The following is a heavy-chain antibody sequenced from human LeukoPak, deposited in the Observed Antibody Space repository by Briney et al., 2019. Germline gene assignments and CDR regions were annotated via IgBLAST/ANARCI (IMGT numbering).Heavy chain of an antibody. CDR1: GVSISSSNSY. V-gene: IGHV4-39*01. D-gene: IGHD3-22*01. J-gene: IGHJ4*02. CDR3: ARHYYDSSGYSHFDY. CDR2: IYYSGNT. Sequence: SETLSLTCAVSGVSISSSNSYWGWIRQPPGKGLEWIGSIYYSGNTYYNASLKSRVTISVDTSKNQFSLKLSSVTAADTAVYYCARHYYDSSGYSHFDYWGQGTLVTVSS.